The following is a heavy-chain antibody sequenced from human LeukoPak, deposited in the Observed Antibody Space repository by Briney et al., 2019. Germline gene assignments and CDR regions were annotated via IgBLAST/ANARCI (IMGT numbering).Heavy chain of an antibody. Sequence: SETLSLTCTVSGGSISSTYYYWGWIRQPPGKGLEWIGSIYYSGSTYHNPSLKSRVTISVDTSKNQFSLKLSSVTAADTAVYYCARPLVPIWGQGTMVTVSS. D-gene: IGHD1-26*01. CDR1: GGSISSTYYY. CDR3: ARPLVPI. CDR2: IYYSGST. V-gene: IGHV4-39*07. J-gene: IGHJ3*02.